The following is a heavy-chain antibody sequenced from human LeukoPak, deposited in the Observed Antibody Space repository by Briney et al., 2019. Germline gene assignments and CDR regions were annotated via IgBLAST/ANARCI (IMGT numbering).Heavy chain of an antibody. CDR1: GFTFSSYW. Sequence: GGSLRLSCAASGFTFSSYWMSWVRQAPGKGLEWVANIKQDGSEKYYVDSVKGRFTISRDNAKNSLYLQMNSLRAEDTAVYYCARAFNDGYSSGWYFYYYYYYMDVWGKGTTVTVSS. CDR2: IKQDGSEK. J-gene: IGHJ6*03. D-gene: IGHD6-19*01. V-gene: IGHV3-7*01. CDR3: ARAFNDGYSSGWYFYYYYYYMDV.